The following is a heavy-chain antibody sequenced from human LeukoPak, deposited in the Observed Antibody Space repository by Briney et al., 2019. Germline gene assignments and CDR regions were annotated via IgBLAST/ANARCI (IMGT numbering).Heavy chain of an antibody. V-gene: IGHV4-59*01. CDR2: IYYSGST. Sequence: PSETLSLTCTVSLGSISIYYWGCIRQPPGKGLEWIGYIYYSGSTNYNPSLKSRVTISVDTSKNQFSLKLSSVTAAHTAVYYCARVGIAVAGIFDYWGQGTLVTVSS. D-gene: IGHD6-19*01. CDR1: LGSISIYY. J-gene: IGHJ4*02. CDR3: ARVGIAVAGIFDY.